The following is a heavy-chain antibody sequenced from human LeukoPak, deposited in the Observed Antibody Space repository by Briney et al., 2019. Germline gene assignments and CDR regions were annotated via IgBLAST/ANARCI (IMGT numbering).Heavy chain of an antibody. CDR3: AKRGVVIRGILVIGYHQEAYHYDF. CDR2: ISERGGST. D-gene: IGHD3-10*01. Sequence: QPGGSPRLSCVVSGISLSNYGMTWVRQAPGKGLEWVSYISERGGSTAYADSVKGRFTISRDTSLNTLYLQMNNLRAEDTAVYFCAKRGVVIRGILVIGYHQEAYHYDFWGQGVLVTVSS. V-gene: IGHV3-23*01. CDR1: GISLSNYG. J-gene: IGHJ4*02.